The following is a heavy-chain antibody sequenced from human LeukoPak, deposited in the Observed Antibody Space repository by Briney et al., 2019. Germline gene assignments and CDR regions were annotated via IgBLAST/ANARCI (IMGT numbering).Heavy chain of an antibody. CDR2: IIPIFGTA. CDR1: GGTFSSYA. D-gene: IGHD1-1*01. Sequence: GASVKVSCKASGGTFSSYAISWVRQAPGQGLEWMGGIIPIFGTANYAQKFQGRVTITTDESTSTAYMELSSLRSEDTAVYYCASASVSPNDPHLDYYYMDVWGKGTTVTVSS. J-gene: IGHJ6*03. V-gene: IGHV1-69*05. CDR3: ASASVSPNDPHLDYYYMDV.